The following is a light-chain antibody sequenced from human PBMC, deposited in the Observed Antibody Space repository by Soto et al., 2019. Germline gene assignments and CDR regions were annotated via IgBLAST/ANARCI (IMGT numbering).Light chain of an antibody. V-gene: IGLV2-14*01. J-gene: IGLJ3*02. CDR1: NSDLGSYNY. CDR3: TSYTSNTTWV. CDR2: EVR. Sequence: QSALTQPASVSGSPGQSITISCTGTNSDLGSYNYVSWYQQHPGKAPKLVIYEVRNRPSGISNRFSASKSGNTASLTISGLQAEDEADYYCTSYTSNTTWVFGGGTKLTV.